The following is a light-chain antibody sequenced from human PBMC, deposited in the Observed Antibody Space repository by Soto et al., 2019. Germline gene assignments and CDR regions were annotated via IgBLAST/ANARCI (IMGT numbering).Light chain of an antibody. Sequence: DSQMTQSPSTLSGSVGGRFTITCQAVQTISSWLAWYQQKAGKAPKLLIYDASSLESGVPSRFRGSGSGTEFTLTISSLLPDDFETYYCQQYNSYSWTFGQGTKVDIK. CDR2: DAS. CDR3: QQYNSYSWT. CDR1: QTISSW. V-gene: IGKV1-5*01. J-gene: IGKJ1*01.